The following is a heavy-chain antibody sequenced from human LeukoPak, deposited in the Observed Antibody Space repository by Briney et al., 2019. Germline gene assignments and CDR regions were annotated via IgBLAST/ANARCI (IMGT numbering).Heavy chain of an antibody. CDR3: ARESDYDFWSGYIWFDP. Sequence: ASVKVSCKASGYTFTGYYMHWVRQAPGQGLEWMGWISPNSGGTNYAQKFQGRVTMTRDTSISTAYMELSRLRSDDTAVYYCARESDYDFWSGYIWFDPWGQGTLVTVSS. D-gene: IGHD3-3*01. CDR2: ISPNSGGT. CDR1: GYTFTGYY. V-gene: IGHV1-2*02. J-gene: IGHJ5*02.